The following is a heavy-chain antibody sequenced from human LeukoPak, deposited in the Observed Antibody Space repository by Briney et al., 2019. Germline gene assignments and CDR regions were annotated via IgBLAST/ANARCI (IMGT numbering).Heavy chain of an antibody. Sequence: PSETLSLTCTVSGGSIRSYYWSWIRQPPGKGLEWSGYIYYSGSTTYNPSLKSRLTISVDTSTNKLSLKLRSVPPAATAVSYCARAYSGYGQIDYWGQGTLVTVSS. V-gene: IGHV4-59*01. CDR2: IYYSGST. J-gene: IGHJ4*02. CDR1: GGSIRSYY. CDR3: ARAYSGYGQIDY. D-gene: IGHD5-12*01.